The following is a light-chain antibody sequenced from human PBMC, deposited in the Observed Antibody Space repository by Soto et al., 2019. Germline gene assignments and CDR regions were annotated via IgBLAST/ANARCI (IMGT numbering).Light chain of an antibody. CDR1: QTISTY. J-gene: IGKJ5*01. CDR2: AAS. Sequence: DIQMTQSPSSLSASVGDRVTITCRASQTISTYLNWYQQKPGKAPSLLIYAASTLHGGVPSRFSGSGSGTGFTLTISSLQPEDFATYYCHQSYSTLITFGQGTRLEI. V-gene: IGKV1-39*01. CDR3: HQSYSTLIT.